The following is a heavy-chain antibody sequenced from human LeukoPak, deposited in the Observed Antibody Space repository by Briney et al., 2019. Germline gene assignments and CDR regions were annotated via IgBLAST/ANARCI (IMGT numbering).Heavy chain of an antibody. D-gene: IGHD6-13*01. Sequence: SETLSLTCTVSGGSISTYYWSWIRQPPGKGLEWLGYIDYSGSTNYNPSLKSRVTISVDTSKGQFSLKLRSVTATDTDVYYCARHGRRRNSSWLPHFDYWGQGTLVTVSS. CDR3: ARHGRRRNSSWLPHFDY. J-gene: IGHJ4*02. V-gene: IGHV4-59*08. CDR1: GGSISTYY. CDR2: IDYSGST.